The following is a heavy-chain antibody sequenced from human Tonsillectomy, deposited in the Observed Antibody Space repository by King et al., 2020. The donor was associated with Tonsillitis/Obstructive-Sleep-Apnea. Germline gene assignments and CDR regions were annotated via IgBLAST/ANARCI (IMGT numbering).Heavy chain of an antibody. CDR2: IKPSDRTT. D-gene: IGHD3-3*01. J-gene: IGHJ4*02. V-gene: IGHV1-46*01. CDR3: TRTLRRFLEWSFDY. CDR1: GYTLTDYY. Sequence: QLVQSGAEVKKPGASVKVSCKASGYTLTDYYVHWVRQAPGQGLEWVGIIKPSDRTTSYAQKFQGRVTVTRDTSTSTVYMELRSLRSEDTAVHYYTRTLRRFLEWSFDYLGQGTLVTVS.